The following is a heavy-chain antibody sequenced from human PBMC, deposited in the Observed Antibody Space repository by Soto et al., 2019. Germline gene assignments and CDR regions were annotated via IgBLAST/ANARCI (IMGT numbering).Heavy chain of an antibody. J-gene: IGHJ4*02. CDR3: AGGVDGIAAAGSDGDY. D-gene: IGHD6-13*01. CDR1: GFTFSSYW. V-gene: IGHV3-7*04. CDR2: IKQDGSEK. Sequence: EVQLVESGGGLVQPGGSLRLSCAASGFTFSSYWMSWVRQAPGKGLEWVANIKQDGSEKYYVDSVKGRFTISRDNAKNSLYLQMNSLRAEDTAVYYCAGGVDGIAAAGSDGDYWGQGTLVTVSS.